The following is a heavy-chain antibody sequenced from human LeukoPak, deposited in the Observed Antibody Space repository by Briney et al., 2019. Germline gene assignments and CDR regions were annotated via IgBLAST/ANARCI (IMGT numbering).Heavy chain of an antibody. CDR1: GYTFTSYG. V-gene: IGHV1-18*01. CDR3: ARVRAVTMNWFDP. D-gene: IGHD4-17*01. J-gene: IGHJ5*02. Sequence: ASVKVSCKASGYTFTSYGISWVRQAPGQGLEWMGWISAYNGNTSYAQKLQGRVTMTTDTSTRTAYMELRSLRSDDTAVYYCARVRAVTMNWFDPWGQGTLVTVSS. CDR2: ISAYNGNT.